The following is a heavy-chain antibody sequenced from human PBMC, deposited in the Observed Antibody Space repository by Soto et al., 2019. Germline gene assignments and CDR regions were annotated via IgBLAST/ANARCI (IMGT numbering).Heavy chain of an antibody. CDR2: IKQDGSDK. CDR1: WFNFSNLG. Sequence: PGGLLRLSWTAFWFNFSNLGSSWVRQDPGKGLEWVAIIKQDGSDKYYVDSVKGRFTISRDNAKNSLYLQMNSLRTEDAAVYYCARNRDHAFDYRGRGTLVPVSS. J-gene: IGHJ4*02. V-gene: IGHV3-7*01. CDR3: ARNRDHAFDY.